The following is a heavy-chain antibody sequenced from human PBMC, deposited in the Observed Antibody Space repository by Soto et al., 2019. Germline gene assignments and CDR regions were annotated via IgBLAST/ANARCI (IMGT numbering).Heavy chain of an antibody. CDR1: GFTFSSYA. CDR3: AKGVSQYTPLALFDY. Sequence: LRLSCAASGFTFSSYAMSWVRQAPGKGLEWVSTISGSDGRTYSTDSVKGRFTISRDNSRNTPYLQMNSLRVEDTAVYYCAKGVSQYTPLALFDYWGRGTLVTVYS. V-gene: IGHV3-23*01. J-gene: IGHJ4*02. D-gene: IGHD5-18*01. CDR2: ISGSDGRT.